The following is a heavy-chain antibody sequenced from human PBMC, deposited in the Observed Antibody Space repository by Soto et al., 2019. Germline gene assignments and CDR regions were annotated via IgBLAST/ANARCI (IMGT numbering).Heavy chain of an antibody. Sequence: PGGPLRLSCAASGFTFTRAWLNWVRQAPGKGLEWVGRAKSEINGGAVDYAAPVKGRFTISRDASQNTVYLQMNSLRADDTVVYYCAADLPDWGAYAFDYWGHGTQVTVSS. CDR3: AADLPDWGAYAFDY. V-gene: IGHV3-15*07. CDR1: GFTFTRAW. D-gene: IGHD3-16*01. CDR2: AKSEINGGAV. J-gene: IGHJ4*01.